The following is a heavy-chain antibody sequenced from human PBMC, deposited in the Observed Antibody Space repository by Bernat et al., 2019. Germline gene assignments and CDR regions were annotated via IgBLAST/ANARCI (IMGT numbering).Heavy chain of an antibody. V-gene: IGHV3-11*06. CDR3: AGVPVGYGDCGFDY. CDR1: GFTFSDYY. Sequence: QVQLVESGGGLVKPGGSLRVSCAASGFTFSDYYMSWIRQAPGKGLEWVSYISGSSEYTSYTDSVKGRFTISRDNAQNSLYLQMNSLRAEDTAVYYCAGVPVGYGDCGFDYWGQGTPVTVSS. J-gene: IGHJ4*02. CDR2: ISGSSEYT. D-gene: IGHD4-17*01.